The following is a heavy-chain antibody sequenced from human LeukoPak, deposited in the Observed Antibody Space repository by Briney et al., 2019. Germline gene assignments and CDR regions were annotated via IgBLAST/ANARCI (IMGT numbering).Heavy chain of an antibody. Sequence: SETLSLTCAVYGGSFSGYYWSWIRQPPGKGLEWIGEINHSGSTNCNPSLKSRVTISVDTSKNQFSLKLSSVTAADTAVYYCARLGYYYYYGMDVWGQGATVTVSS. CDR1: GGSFSGYY. J-gene: IGHJ6*02. CDR3: ARLGYYYYYGMDV. V-gene: IGHV4-34*01. CDR2: INHSGST.